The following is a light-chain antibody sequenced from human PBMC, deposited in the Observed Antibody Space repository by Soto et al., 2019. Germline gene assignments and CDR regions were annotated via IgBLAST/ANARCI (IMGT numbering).Light chain of an antibody. CDR3: GSWDSSLSAYV. CDR1: SSNIGGNS. V-gene: IGLV1-51*01. CDR2: DDN. J-gene: IGLJ1*01. Sequence: QSVLTQPPSVSAAPGQKVTISCSGSSSNIGGNSVSWYQQLPGTAPKLLIYDDNKRPSGIPDRFSGSKSGTSATLGITGFQTGDEADYYCGSWDSSLSAYVVGTGTMV.